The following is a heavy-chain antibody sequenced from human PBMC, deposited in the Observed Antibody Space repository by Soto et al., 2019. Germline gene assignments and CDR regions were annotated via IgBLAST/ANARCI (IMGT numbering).Heavy chain of an antibody. D-gene: IGHD6-6*01. CDR1: GYTFTSYY. J-gene: IGHJ3*02. V-gene: IGHV1-46*03. CDR2: INPSGGST. CDR3: ARRIEYSSYAGLDAFDI. Sequence: ASVKVSCKASGYTFTSYYMHWVRQAPGQGLEWMGIINPSGGSTSYAQKFQGRVTMTRDTSTSTVYMELSSLRSEDTAVYYCARRIEYSSYAGLDAFDIWGQGTMVTVSS.